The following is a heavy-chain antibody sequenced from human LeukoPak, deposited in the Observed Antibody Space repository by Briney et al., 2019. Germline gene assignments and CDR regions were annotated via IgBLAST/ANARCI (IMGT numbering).Heavy chain of an antibody. J-gene: IGHJ1*01. Sequence: ASVKVSCKASGYTFTRYDINWVRQATGQGLEWMGWMNPNTGNTGYAQKFQGRVTITRNTSISTAYMELSSLRSEDTAVYYCATERDQYSSSWYPYFQHWGQGTLVTVSS. V-gene: IGHV1-8*03. CDR2: MNPNTGNT. CDR1: GYTFTRYD. CDR3: ATERDQYSSSWYPYFQH. D-gene: IGHD6-13*01.